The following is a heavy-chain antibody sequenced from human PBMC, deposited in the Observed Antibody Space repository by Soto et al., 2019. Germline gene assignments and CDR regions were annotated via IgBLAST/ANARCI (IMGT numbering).Heavy chain of an antibody. CDR3: ARAGYSYGTGAFDI. CDR2: IYSGGST. J-gene: IGHJ3*02. V-gene: IGHV3-66*01. D-gene: IGHD5-18*01. CDR1: GFPVSSNY. Sequence: PGGSLRLSCAASGFPVSSNYMSWVRQAPGKGLEWVSVIYSGGSTYYADSVKGRFTISRDNSKNTLYLQMNSLRAEDTAVYYCARAGYSYGTGAFDIWGQGTMVTVSS.